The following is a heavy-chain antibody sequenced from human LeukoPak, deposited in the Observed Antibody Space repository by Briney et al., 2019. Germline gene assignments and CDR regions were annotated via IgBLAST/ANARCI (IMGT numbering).Heavy chain of an antibody. CDR1: GYNFASYW. CDR2: IYPGDSDT. V-gene: IGHV5-51*01. CDR3: ARSSSGFFFDY. D-gene: IGHD3-22*01. J-gene: IGHJ4*02. Sequence: GESLKISCKGSGYNFASYWIGWVRQKPGRGLEWMGIIYPGDSDTRCSPSFQGQVTISADKSISTAYLHWSSLKASDTAMYFRARSSSGFFFDYWGQGTLVTVSS.